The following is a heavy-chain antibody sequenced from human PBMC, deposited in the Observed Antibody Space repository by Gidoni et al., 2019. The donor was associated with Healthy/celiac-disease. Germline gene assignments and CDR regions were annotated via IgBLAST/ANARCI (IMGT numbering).Heavy chain of an antibody. J-gene: IGHJ6*02. CDR2: IKQDGSEK. D-gene: IGHD1-7*01. Sequence: EVQLVESGGGLVQPGGSLRLSCAASGFTFSSYWMSWVRQAPGKGLEWVANIKQDGSEKYYVDSVKGRFTISRDNAKNSLYLQMNSLRAEDTAVYYCARDGGITGTTWDYYYGMDVWGQGTTVTVSS. V-gene: IGHV3-7*04. CDR1: GFTFSSYW. CDR3: ARDGGITGTTWDYYYGMDV.